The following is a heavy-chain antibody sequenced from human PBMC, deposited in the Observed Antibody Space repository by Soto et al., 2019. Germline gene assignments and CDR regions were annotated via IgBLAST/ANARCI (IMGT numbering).Heavy chain of an antibody. Sequence: QVQLQETGPGLVKPSETLSLTCTVSGGSISRYYWNWIRQPPGKGLEWIGYIYYSGSTNYNPSLKSRVTLSVDTSKHQCALQLSSVTAADTAVYYCARDPGSGSYYGWFDPWGQGTLVTVSS. CDR1: GGSISRYY. V-gene: IGHV4-59*01. CDR3: ARDPGSGSYYGWFDP. CDR2: IYYSGST. J-gene: IGHJ5*02. D-gene: IGHD3-10*01.